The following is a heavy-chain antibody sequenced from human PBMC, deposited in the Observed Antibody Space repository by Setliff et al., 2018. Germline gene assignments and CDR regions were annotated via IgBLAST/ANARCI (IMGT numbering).Heavy chain of an antibody. Sequence: PSETLSLTCAVYGGSFSGYYWTWIRQSPGRGLEWIGVINHSGITNYNPSLKSRLNIAVDTSKNQFSLELRAVTAADTALYYCAGENGYCSGGACYFMFDYWGQGTLVTVSS. CDR1: GGSFSGYY. D-gene: IGHD2-15*01. CDR2: INHSGIT. J-gene: IGHJ4*02. CDR3: AGENGYCSGGACYFMFDY. V-gene: IGHV4-34*01.